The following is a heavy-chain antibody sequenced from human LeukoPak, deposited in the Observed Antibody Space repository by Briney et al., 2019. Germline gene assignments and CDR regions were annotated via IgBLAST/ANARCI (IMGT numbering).Heavy chain of an antibody. CDR1: GFTFSRYW. Sequence: GGSLRLSCEATGFTFSRYWMHWVRQAPGKGLVCVSRIKSEGKTNYADSVKGRFTISRDNAKNTVSLQMDSLRAEDTGVYYCARAPSEVGGYYPEYFRHWGQGTLVTVSS. J-gene: IGHJ1*01. CDR3: ARAPSEVGGYYPEYFRH. V-gene: IGHV3-74*01. D-gene: IGHD3-22*01. CDR2: IKSEGKT.